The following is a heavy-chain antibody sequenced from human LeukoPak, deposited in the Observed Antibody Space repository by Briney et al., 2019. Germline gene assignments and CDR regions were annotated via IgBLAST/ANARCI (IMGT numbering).Heavy chain of an antibody. CDR2: ISSSGSTI. CDR3: ARDRTDSSGWYVSSQYYFDY. V-gene: IGHV3-48*03. D-gene: IGHD6-19*01. Sequence: GGSLRLSCAASGFTFSIHEMNWVRQAPGKGLEWVAYISSSGSTIYYADSVKGRFIISRDNAKNSLYLQMNSLRAEDTAVYYCARDRTDSSGWYVSSQYYFDYWGQGTLVTVSS. J-gene: IGHJ4*02. CDR1: GFTFSIHE.